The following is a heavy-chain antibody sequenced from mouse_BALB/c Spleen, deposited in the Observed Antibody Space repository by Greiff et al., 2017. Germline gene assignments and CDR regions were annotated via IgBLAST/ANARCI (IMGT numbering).Heavy chain of an antibody. D-gene: IGHD2-4*01. CDR1: GYTFTSYV. CDR2: INPYNDGT. CDR3: ARGEGYYDYDGAMDY. V-gene: IGHV1-14*01. J-gene: IGHJ4*01. Sequence: VQLKQSGPELVKPGASVKMSCKASGYTFTSYVMHWVKQKPGQGLEWIGYINPYNDGTKYNEKFKGKATLTSDKSSSTAYMELSSLTSEDSAVYYCARGEGYYDYDGAMDYGGQGTSVTVSS.